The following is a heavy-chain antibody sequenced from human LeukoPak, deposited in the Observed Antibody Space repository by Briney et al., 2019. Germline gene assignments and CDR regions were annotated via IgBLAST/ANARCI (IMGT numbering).Heavy chain of an antibody. CDR3: TTAPPDHYDFWSAPSDY. V-gene: IGHV3-15*01. J-gene: IGHJ4*02. D-gene: IGHD3-3*01. CDR1: GVTFSTFW. Sequence: GGSLRLSCVASGVTFSTFWMSWVRQAPGKGLEWVGRIKSKTDGGTTDYAAPVKGRFTISRDDSKNTLYLQMNSLKTEDTAVYYCTTAPPDHYDFWSAPSDYWGQGTLVTVSS. CDR2: IKSKTDGGTT.